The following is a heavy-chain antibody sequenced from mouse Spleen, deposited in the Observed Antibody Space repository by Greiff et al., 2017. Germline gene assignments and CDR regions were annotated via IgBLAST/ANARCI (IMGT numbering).Heavy chain of an antibody. Sequence: QVQLKQPGAELVMPGASVKLSCKASGYTFTSYWMHWVKQRPGQGLEWIGMIHPNSGSTNYNEKFKSKATLTVDKSSSTAYMQLSSLTSEDSAIYFCARFNYYDGSYEAWFAYWGQGTLVTVSA. V-gene: IGHV1-64*01. D-gene: IGHD1-1*01. J-gene: IGHJ3*01. CDR2: IHPNSGST. CDR1: GYTFTSYW. CDR3: ARFNYYDGSYEAWFAY.